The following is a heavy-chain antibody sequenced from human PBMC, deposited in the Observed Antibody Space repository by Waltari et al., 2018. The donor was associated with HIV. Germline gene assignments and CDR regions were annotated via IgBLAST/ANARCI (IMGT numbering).Heavy chain of an antibody. CDR1: GFTFSSYW. CDR3: AVTIFGVVNEDHYVDC. D-gene: IGHD3-3*01. Sequence: EVQLVESGGGLVQPGGSLRLSCAASGFTFSSYWMHWVRQAPGKGLVWVSRINSDGSSTSYADSVKGRFTISRDNAKNTLYLQMNSLRAEDTAVYYCAVTIFGVVNEDHYVDCWGQGTLVTVSS. V-gene: IGHV3-74*01. CDR2: INSDGSST. J-gene: IGHJ4*02.